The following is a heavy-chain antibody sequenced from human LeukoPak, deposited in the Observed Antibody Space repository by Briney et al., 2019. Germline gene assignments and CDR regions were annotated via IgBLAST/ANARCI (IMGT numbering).Heavy chain of an antibody. CDR2: IHYSGST. CDR1: IGSISSYY. D-gene: IGHD5-18*01. V-gene: IGHV4-59*01. CDR3: ARGGYSYGYLRTFDY. J-gene: IGHJ4*02. Sequence: SETLSLTCSVSIGSISSYYWSWIRQPPGKGLEWIGYIHYSGSTNYNPSLKSRVTISADTSKNQFSLRLSSVTTADTAVYYCARGGYSYGYLRTFDYWGQGTLVTVSS.